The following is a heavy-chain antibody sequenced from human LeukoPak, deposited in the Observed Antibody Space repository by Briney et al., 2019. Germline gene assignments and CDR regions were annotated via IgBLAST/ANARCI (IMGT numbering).Heavy chain of an antibody. CDR2: IGPHSTFT. CDR1: GFTFTDHY. CDR3: VREGEGPLSKDFDY. J-gene: IGHJ4*02. Sequence: VPSVKVSCMSSGFTFTDHYIHWVRQRPGQGLEWMGYIGPHSTFTSSPQEFQGRVTMTRVASMSTAYMELTRLTSDDTAVYYCVREGEGPLSKDFDYWGQGTLVTVSS. D-gene: IGHD2/OR15-2a*01. V-gene: IGHV1-2*02.